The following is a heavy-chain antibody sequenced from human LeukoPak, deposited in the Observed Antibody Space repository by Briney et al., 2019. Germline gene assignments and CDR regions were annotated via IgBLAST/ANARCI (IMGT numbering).Heavy chain of an antibody. V-gene: IGHV1-46*01. CDR3: ARRGCSGGSCSLLGYYYYGMDV. Sequence: GASVKVSCKASGYTFTSYYMHWVRQAPGQGLEWMGIINPSGGSTSYAQKFQGRVTMTRDTSTSTVYMELSSLRSEDTAVYYCARRGCSGGSCSLLGYYYYGMDVWGKGTTVTVSP. CDR1: GYTFTSYY. D-gene: IGHD2-15*01. CDR2: INPSGGST. J-gene: IGHJ6*04.